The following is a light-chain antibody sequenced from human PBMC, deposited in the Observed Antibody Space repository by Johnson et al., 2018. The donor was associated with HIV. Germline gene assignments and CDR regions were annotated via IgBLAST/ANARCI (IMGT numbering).Light chain of an antibody. J-gene: IGLJ1*01. CDR3: GTWDSSLSAGGV. Sequence: QSVLTQPPSVSAAPGQKVTISCSGSSSNIGNSYVCWYQQLPGTAPKLLIYKNNNRPSGIPDRFSGSKSGTSATLGITGLQTGDEADYYCGTWDSSLSAGGVFGTGTKVTVL. CDR1: SSNIGNSY. V-gene: IGLV1-51*02. CDR2: KNN.